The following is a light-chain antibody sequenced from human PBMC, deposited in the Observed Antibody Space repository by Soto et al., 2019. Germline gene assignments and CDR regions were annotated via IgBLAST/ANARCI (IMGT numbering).Light chain of an antibody. CDR1: QSVSINY. CDR3: QQYASSPVYT. Sequence: EIVLTQSPGTLSLSPGERATLSCRASQSVSINYLAWYQQKPGQAPRLLIYGASSRATGIPDRFSGSGSGTDFTLTISRLEPEDFALYYCQQYASSPVYTFGQGTKREIK. V-gene: IGKV3-20*01. J-gene: IGKJ2*01. CDR2: GAS.